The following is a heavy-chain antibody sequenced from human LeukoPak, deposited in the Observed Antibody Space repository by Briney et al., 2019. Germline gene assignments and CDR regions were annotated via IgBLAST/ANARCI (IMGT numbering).Heavy chain of an antibody. CDR3: ARGVSGVTPP. Sequence: ASVKVSCKTSGYTFTSYDISWVRQAPGQGPECLGWINTNTGNTHYAQSLQDRVTLTTDTSTTTAYMELRSLKSDDTAVYYCARGVSGVTPPWGQGTLVIVSS. V-gene: IGHV1-18*01. J-gene: IGHJ5*02. D-gene: IGHD4-23*01. CDR2: INTNTGNT. CDR1: GYTFTSYD.